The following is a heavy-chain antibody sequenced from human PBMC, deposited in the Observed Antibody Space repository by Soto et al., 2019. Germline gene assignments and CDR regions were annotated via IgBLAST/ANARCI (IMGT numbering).Heavy chain of an antibody. D-gene: IGHD3-3*01. CDR3: ARAPETPPIFGVVRPYFFDY. CDR1: GGSISSGGSY. CDR2: IYYSGSF. Sequence: QVQLQESGPGLVKPSQTLSLTCTVSGGSISSGGSYWNWIRQRPGKGLEWIVYIYYSGSFYYTPSLNGRVLISPDTSKNQFSLKLSSVTAADTAVYYCARAPETPPIFGVVRPYFFDYWGQGTLVTVSS. J-gene: IGHJ4*02. V-gene: IGHV4-31*03.